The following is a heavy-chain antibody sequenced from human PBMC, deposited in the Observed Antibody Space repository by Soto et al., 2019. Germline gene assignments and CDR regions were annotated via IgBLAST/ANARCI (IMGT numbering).Heavy chain of an antibody. CDR2: ISYDGSNK. D-gene: IGHD2-8*01. V-gene: IGHV3-30*18. CDR1: GFTFSSYG. J-gene: IGHJ4*02. CDR3: AKGPSLYRGHYFDY. Sequence: QVQLVESGGGVVQPGRSLRLSCAASGFTFSSYGMHWVRQAPGKGLEWVAVISYDGSNKYYADSVKGRFTISRDNSKNTLYLQMNTLRAEDTAVYYCAKGPSLYRGHYFDYWGQGTLVTVAS.